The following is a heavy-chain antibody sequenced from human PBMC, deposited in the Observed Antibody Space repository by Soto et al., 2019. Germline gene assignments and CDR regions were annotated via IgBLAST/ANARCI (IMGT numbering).Heavy chain of an antibody. CDR2: IYYSGST. Sequence: QLQLQESGPGLVKPSETLSLTCTVSGGSISSSSYYWGWIRQPPGKGLEWIGSIYYSGSTYYNPSLKSRVTISVDTSKNQFSLKLSSVTAADTAVYYCARRHYYGSGSRGDAFDIWGQGTMVTVSS. V-gene: IGHV4-39*01. CDR1: GGSISSSSYY. D-gene: IGHD3-10*01. J-gene: IGHJ3*02. CDR3: ARRHYYGSGSRGDAFDI.